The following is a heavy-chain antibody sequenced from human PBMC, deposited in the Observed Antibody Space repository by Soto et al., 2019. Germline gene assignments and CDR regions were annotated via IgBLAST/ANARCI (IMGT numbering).Heavy chain of an antibody. CDR1: GGTFSSYA. CDR3: ARGSDGEETLLQGPDL. J-gene: IGHJ5*02. CDR2: IIPVYGTA. D-gene: IGHD3-10*01. Sequence: QVQLVQSGAEVKKPGSSVKVSCKASGGTFSSYAIFWVRQAPGQGLEWMGGIIPVYGTANYAQKFQGRLTISADESMPLAYVELSSLRSEDTAVYYCARGSDGEETLLQGPDLWGPGTVVTVAS. V-gene: IGHV1-69*12.